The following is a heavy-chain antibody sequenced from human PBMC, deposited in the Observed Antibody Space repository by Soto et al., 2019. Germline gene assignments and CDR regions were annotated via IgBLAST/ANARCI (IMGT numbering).Heavy chain of an antibody. CDR2: ISGSGVAT. D-gene: IGHD2-8*01. CDR3: AKAHIGAMAPFES. CDR1: GFSFSSYT. Sequence: GGSLRLSCAASGFSFSSYTLTWVRQAPGKTLEWVSTISGSGVATYYADSVKGRFTISRDNSKNTLYLQVNILRAEDTAVYYCAKAHIGAMAPFESWGQGTLVTVSS. J-gene: IGHJ4*02. V-gene: IGHV3-23*01.